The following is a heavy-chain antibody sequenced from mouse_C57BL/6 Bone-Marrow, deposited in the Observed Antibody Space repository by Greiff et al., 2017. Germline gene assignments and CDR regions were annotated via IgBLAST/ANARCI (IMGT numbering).Heavy chain of an antibody. CDR3: ARTYYGSSYWYFDV. Sequence: VKLVESGPGILQPSQTLSLTCSFSGFSLSTFGMGVGWIRQPSGKGLEWLAHIWWDDDKYYNPALKSRLTISKDTSKNQVFLKIANVDTADTATYYCARTYYGSSYWYFDVWGTGTTVTVSS. CDR2: IWWDDDK. J-gene: IGHJ1*03. V-gene: IGHV8-8*01. D-gene: IGHD1-1*01. CDR1: GFSLSTFGMG.